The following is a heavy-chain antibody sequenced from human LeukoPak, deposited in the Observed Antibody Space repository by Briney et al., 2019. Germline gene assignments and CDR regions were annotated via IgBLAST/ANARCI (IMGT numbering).Heavy chain of an antibody. CDR1: GYSFVNYW. D-gene: IGHD5-18*01. CDR3: ARLPSVDTAMVARVGFDY. J-gene: IGHJ4*02. V-gene: IGHV5-51*01. Sequence: GESLKISCEGSGYSFVNYWIGWVRQMPGKGLEWMGIIYPRDSDTRYSPSFQGQVTISADKSISTAYLQWSSLKASDTAMYYCARLPSVDTAMVARVGFDYWGQGTLVIVSS. CDR2: IYPRDSDT.